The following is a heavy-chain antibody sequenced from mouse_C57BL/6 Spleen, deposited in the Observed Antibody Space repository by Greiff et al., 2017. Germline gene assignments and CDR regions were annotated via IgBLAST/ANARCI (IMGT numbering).Heavy chain of an antibody. V-gene: IGHV1-4*01. CDR1: GYTFTSYT. J-gene: IGHJ2*01. CDR3: ERCCLERYFDD. Sequence: QVHLKVSGAELSRPGASVKMSCKSSGYTFTSYTMRFVKQRPGPGLGWVGYVNPSCGYTKYYQTFKDKATLTSDKSSSTAYMQLSSLTSDDCAVYYCERCCLERYFDDWGKGTTLTVSS. CDR2: VNPSCGYT. D-gene: IGHD6-1*01.